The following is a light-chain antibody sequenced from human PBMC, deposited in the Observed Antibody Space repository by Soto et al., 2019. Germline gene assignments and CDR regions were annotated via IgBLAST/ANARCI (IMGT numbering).Light chain of an antibody. J-gene: IGLJ1*01. CDR3: CSYAGSSSYV. V-gene: IGLV2-23*01. CDR2: EGS. CDR1: SSDVGSYNL. Sequence: QSVLPQPASVSVSPGQSITISCTGTSSDVGSYNLVSWYQQHPGKAPKLMIYEGSKRPSGVSNRFSGSKSGNTASLTISGLQAEDEADYYCCSYAGSSSYVFGTGTKVTLL.